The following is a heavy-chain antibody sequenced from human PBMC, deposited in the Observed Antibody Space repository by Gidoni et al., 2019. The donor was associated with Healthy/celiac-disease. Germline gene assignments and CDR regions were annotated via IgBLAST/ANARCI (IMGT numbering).Heavy chain of an antibody. CDR3: ARDSGRLYYYYGMDV. CDR2: IKQDGSEK. CDR1: GFTFSSYW. J-gene: IGHJ6*02. V-gene: IGHV3-7*01. Sequence: EVQLVESGGGLVQPGGSLRLSCAASGFTFSSYWMSWVRQAPGKGLEWVANIKQDGSEKYYVDSVKGRFTISRDNAKNSLYLQMNSLRAEDTAVYYCARDSGRLYYYYGMDVWGQGTTVTVSS.